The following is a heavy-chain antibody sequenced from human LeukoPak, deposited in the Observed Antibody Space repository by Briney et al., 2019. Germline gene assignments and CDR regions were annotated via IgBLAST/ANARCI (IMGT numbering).Heavy chain of an antibody. CDR1: GYTFTSYV. CDR2: MNPNSGIT. J-gene: IGHJ6*03. CDR3: ARSSPPTYYHFYYYMDV. V-gene: IGHV1-8*01. Sequence: ASVKVCCKASGYTFTSYVINWVRQATGHGLEWMGGMNPNSGITGYAQKYQGRVTMTRNTSISTAYMELSSLRSDDTAVYYCARSSPPTYYHFYYYMDVWGKGSTVTVSS. D-gene: IGHD6-13*01.